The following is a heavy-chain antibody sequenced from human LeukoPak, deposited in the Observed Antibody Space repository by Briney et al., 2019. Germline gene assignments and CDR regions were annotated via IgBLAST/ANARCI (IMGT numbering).Heavy chain of an antibody. Sequence: GGSLRLSCAASGFTFDDYGMSWVRQAPRKGLEWVSGINWNGGGTGYGDSVKGRFTISRDNAKNSLYLQMNSLRAEDTALYYCARGGVSSSSIPYFDYWGQGTLVTVSS. CDR3: ARGGVSSSSIPYFDY. V-gene: IGHV3-20*04. CDR1: GFTFDDYG. CDR2: INWNGGGT. J-gene: IGHJ4*02. D-gene: IGHD6-6*01.